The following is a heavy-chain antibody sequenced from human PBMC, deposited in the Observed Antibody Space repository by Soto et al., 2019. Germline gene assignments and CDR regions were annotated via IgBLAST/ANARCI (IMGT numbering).Heavy chain of an antibody. V-gene: IGHV1-69*01. CDR3: AKRTRLGYYDRSGPLGY. CDR2: ITPIFGTA. D-gene: IGHD3-22*01. Sequence: QVQLVQSGAEVKKPGSSVKLSCRTSVGTFTSYAVSWVRQAPGQGLEWMGEITPIFGTANSAQKFQGRVTNTADESTSNAYMEVNSLRSEETAVSYCAKRTRLGYYDRSGPLGYWGQRTLVTVSA. J-gene: IGHJ4*02. CDR1: VGTFTSYA.